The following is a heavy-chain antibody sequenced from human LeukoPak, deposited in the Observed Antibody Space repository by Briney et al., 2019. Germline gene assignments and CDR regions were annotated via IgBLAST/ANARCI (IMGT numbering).Heavy chain of an antibody. CDR3: ARHSVPTFSLFRRIAVARRHI. CDR1: GGSISSSSYY. Sequence: SETLSLTCTVSGGSISSSSYYWGWIRQPPGKGLEWIGSIYYSGSTYYNPSLKSRVTISVDTSKNQFSLKLSSVTAADTAVYYCARHSVPTFSLFRRIAVARRHIWGQGTMVTVSS. D-gene: IGHD6-19*01. J-gene: IGHJ3*02. V-gene: IGHV4-39*01. CDR2: IYYSGST.